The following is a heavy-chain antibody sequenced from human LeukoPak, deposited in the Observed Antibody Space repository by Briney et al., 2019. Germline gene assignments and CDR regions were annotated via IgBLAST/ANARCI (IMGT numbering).Heavy chain of an antibody. J-gene: IGHJ4*02. CDR1: GFTFDDYA. CDR2: ISWNSGSI. Sequence: GGSLRLSCAASGFTFDDYAMHWVRQAPGKGLEWVSGISWNSGSIGYADSVKGRFTISRDNAKNSLYLQMNSLRAEDTALYYCAKGYDSSGYVYFDYRGQGTLVTVSS. V-gene: IGHV3-9*01. CDR3: AKGYDSSGYVYFDY. D-gene: IGHD3-22*01.